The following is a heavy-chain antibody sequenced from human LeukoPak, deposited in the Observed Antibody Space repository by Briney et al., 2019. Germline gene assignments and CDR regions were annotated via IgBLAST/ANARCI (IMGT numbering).Heavy chain of an antibody. CDR2: IYYSGST. Sequence: SETLSLTCTVSGGSISSYYWSWIRQPPGKGLEWIGYIYYSGSTNYNPSLKSRVTISVDTSKNQFSLRLSSVTAADTAVYYCARADSSGYLRNWFDPWGQGTLVTVSS. V-gene: IGHV4-59*01. CDR3: ARADSSGYLRNWFDP. CDR1: GGSISSYY. J-gene: IGHJ5*02. D-gene: IGHD3-22*01.